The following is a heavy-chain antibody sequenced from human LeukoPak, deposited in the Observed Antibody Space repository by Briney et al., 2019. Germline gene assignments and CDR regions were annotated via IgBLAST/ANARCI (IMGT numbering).Heavy chain of an antibody. D-gene: IGHD3-22*01. J-gene: IGHJ6*02. Sequence: SETLSLTCTVSGGSISSYYWRWIRQPPGKGLEWIGYIYYSGSTNYNPSLKSRVTISVDTSKNQFSLKLRSVTAADTAVYYCARDRGGWDDSSGYYPSYGMDIWGQGTTVTVSS. CDR3: ARDRGGWDDSSGYYPSYGMDI. CDR2: IYYSGST. V-gene: IGHV4-59*01. CDR1: GGSISSYY.